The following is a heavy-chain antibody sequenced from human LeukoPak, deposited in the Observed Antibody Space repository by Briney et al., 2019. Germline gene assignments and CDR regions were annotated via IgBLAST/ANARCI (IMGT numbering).Heavy chain of an antibody. V-gene: IGHV1-18*01. CDR3: ARDIGVVRGVIITVGNWFDP. D-gene: IGHD3-10*01. CDR1: GYTFTSYG. J-gene: IGHJ5*02. Sequence: ASVKVSCKASGYTFTSYGISWVRQAPGQGLEWMGWISAYNGNTNYAQKLQGRVTMTTDTSTRTAYMELRSLRSDDTAVYYCARDIGVVRGVIITVGNWFDPWGQGTLVTVSS. CDR2: ISAYNGNT.